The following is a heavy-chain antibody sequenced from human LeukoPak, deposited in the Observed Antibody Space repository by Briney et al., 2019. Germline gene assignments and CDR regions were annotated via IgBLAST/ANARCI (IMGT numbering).Heavy chain of an antibody. CDR1: GFTFNNYA. V-gene: IGHV3-23*01. CDR3: AKETASDFGGAVDY. Sequence: GGSLRLSCAASGFTFNNYAMSWDRQAPGKGLEWVSAISGRGGSTYYADSVKGRFTISKDNSKNTLYLQINSLRAEDTAVYYCAKETASDFGGAVDYWGQGTLVTVSS. D-gene: IGHD3-10*01. CDR2: ISGRGGST. J-gene: IGHJ4*02.